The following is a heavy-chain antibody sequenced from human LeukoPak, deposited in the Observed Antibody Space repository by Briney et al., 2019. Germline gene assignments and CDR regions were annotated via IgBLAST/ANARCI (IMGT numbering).Heavy chain of an antibody. J-gene: IGHJ4*02. D-gene: IGHD2-15*01. CDR2: INHSGST. V-gene: IGHV4-34*01. Sequence: SETLSLTCAVYGGSFSGYYWSWIRQPPGKGLEWIGEINHSGSTNYNPSLKSRVTISVDTSKNQFSLKLSSVTAADTAVYYCARSPVVVAAKNDYWGQGTLVTVSS. CDR3: ARSPVVVAAKNDY. CDR1: GGSFSGYY.